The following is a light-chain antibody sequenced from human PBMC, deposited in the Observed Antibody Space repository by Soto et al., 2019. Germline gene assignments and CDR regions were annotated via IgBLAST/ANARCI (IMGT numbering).Light chain of an antibody. CDR3: QYSET. V-gene: IGKV3-20*01. CDR2: GTS. Sequence: VLTQSPGTLSLSAGERATLSCRASQSVSAGYLVWYQHKPGQTPRLLIYGTSTRATGIPDRFSGSGSGTDFTLTISRLEPEDFAVYYCQYSETFGQGTKVDIK. CDR1: QSVSAGY. J-gene: IGKJ1*01.